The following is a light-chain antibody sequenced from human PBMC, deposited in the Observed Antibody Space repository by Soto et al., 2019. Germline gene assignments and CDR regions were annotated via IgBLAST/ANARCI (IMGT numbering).Light chain of an antibody. CDR3: QQSYSAPYT. J-gene: IGKJ2*01. V-gene: IGKV1-39*01. CDR2: AAS. Sequence: DIQMTQSPSSLSASVGDRVTVTCRASQSIGRYLNWYHQKPGKAPRLLIYAASSLQSGVPSTFSGSGSGTDFTLTISSLQPEDFATYYCQQSYSAPYTFGQGTKLEIK. CDR1: QSIGRY.